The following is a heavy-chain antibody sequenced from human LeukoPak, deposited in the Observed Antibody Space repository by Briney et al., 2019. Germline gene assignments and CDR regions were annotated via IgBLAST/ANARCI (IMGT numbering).Heavy chain of an antibody. CDR2: ISGSGGST. Sequence: GGSLRLSCEASGITFSRYGMSWVRQAPGKGLEWVSAISGSGGSTDYADSVKGRFTISRDTSKNTLYLQMTSLRPEDTALYYCAKEWYVGSPPDYWGQGTQVTASS. CDR1: GITFSRYG. D-gene: IGHD3-10*01. CDR3: AKEWYVGSPPDY. J-gene: IGHJ4*02. V-gene: IGHV3-23*01.